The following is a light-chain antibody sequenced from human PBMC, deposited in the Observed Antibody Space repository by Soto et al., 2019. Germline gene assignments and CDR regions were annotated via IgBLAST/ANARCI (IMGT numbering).Light chain of an antibody. CDR2: DSS. J-gene: IGKJ2*01. CDR1: QSVTSY. CDR3: QQRGNWPYT. Sequence: EIVLTQSPATLSLSPGERATLSCRASQSVTSYLAWYQQKPGQAPRLLIYDSSTRATGIPDRFSGSGSGTDFTLTISSLEPEDFAVYYCQQRGNWPYTFGQGTKLEI. V-gene: IGKV3-11*01.